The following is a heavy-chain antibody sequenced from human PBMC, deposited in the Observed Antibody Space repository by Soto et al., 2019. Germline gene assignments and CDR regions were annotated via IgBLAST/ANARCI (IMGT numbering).Heavy chain of an antibody. J-gene: IGHJ6*02. Sequence: GESLKISCKGSGYSFTSYWISWVRQMPGKGLEWMGRIDPSDSYTNYSPSFQGHVTISADKSISTAYLQWSSLKASDTAMYYCARRPRANYYYYGMDVWGQGTTVTVSS. CDR3: ARRPRANYYYYGMDV. CDR2: IDPSDSYT. CDR1: GYSFTSYW. V-gene: IGHV5-10-1*01.